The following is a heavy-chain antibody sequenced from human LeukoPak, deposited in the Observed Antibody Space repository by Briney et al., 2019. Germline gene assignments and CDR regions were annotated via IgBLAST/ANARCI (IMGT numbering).Heavy chain of an antibody. CDR3: AKDYGYCSSTSCPYYYYYYMDV. Sequence: GGSLRLSCAASGFTFSSYGMHWVRQAPGKGLEWVAFIRYDGSNKYYADSVKGRFTISRDNSKNTLYLQMNSLRAEDTAVYYCAKDYGYCSSTSCPYYYYYYMDVWGKGTTVTVSS. CDR2: IRYDGSNK. J-gene: IGHJ6*03. V-gene: IGHV3-30*02. CDR1: GFTFSSYG. D-gene: IGHD2-2*03.